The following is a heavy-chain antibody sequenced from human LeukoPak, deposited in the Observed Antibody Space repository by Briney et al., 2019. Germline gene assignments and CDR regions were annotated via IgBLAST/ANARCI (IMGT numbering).Heavy chain of an antibody. V-gene: IGHV4-34*01. CDR2: ISHSGST. CDR1: GGSFSGYY. J-gene: IGHJ4*02. CDR3: ARGKISTVEMMFDY. Sequence: SETLSLTCAVDGGSFSGYYWSWIRQPPGKGLEWIGEISHSGSTNYNPSLKRRVTISVDTSKNQFSMKLSSVTAADTAVYYCARGKISTVEMMFDYWGQGTLVTVSS. D-gene: IGHD5-24*01.